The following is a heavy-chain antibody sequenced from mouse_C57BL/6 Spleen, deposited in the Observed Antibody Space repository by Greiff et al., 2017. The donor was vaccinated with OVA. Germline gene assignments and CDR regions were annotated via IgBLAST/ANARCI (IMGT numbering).Heavy chain of an antibody. V-gene: IGHV5-17*01. CDR1: GFTFSDYG. Sequence: DVHLVESGGGLVKPGGSLKLSCAASGFTFSDYGMHWVRQAPEKGLEWVAYISSGSSTIYYADTVKGRFTISRDNAKNTLFLQMTSLRSEDTAMYYCARAYYDYDGYYAMDYWGQGTSVTVSS. J-gene: IGHJ4*01. D-gene: IGHD2-4*01. CDR3: ARAYYDYDGYYAMDY. CDR2: ISSGSSTI.